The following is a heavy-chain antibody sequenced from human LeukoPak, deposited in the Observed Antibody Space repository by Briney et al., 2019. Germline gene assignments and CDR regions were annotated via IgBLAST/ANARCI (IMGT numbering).Heavy chain of an antibody. V-gene: IGHV4-31*03. Sequence: ASETLSLTCTVSGGSISSGGYYWSWIRQHPGKGLEWIGYIYYSGSTYYNPSLKSRVTISVGTSKNQFSLKLSSVTAADTAVYYCARGITYDNWFDPWGQGTLVTVSS. CDR3: ARGITYDNWFDP. D-gene: IGHD5-12*01. CDR1: GGSISSGGYY. CDR2: IYYSGST. J-gene: IGHJ5*02.